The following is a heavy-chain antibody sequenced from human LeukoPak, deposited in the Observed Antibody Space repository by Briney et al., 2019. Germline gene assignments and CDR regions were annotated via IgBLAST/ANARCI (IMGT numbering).Heavy chain of an antibody. CDR3: AKDYEITTHLFDY. CDR2: IRYDGSYK. D-gene: IGHD3-16*01. V-gene: IGHV3-30*02. J-gene: IGHJ4*02. CDR1: GFTFSTYG. Sequence: GVSLRLSCAASGFTFSTYGLHWVRQAPGKGLEWVAFIRYDGSYKYYADSVKGRFTISRDNSKNTLYLQMNSLRAEDTAVYYCAKDYEITTHLFDYWGQGTLVTVSS.